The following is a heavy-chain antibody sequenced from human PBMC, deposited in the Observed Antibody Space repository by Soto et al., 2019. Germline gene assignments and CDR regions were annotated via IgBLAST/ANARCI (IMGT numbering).Heavy chain of an antibody. D-gene: IGHD3-10*01. CDR1: GFTFSSYS. Sequence: EVQLVESGGGLVQPGGSLRLSCAASGFTFSSYSVNWVRQAPGKGLEWVSYISSSSSTIYYADSVKGRFTISRDNAKNSLYLQMNSLRAEDTAVYYCARGAFYGSGTFSYYYYYMDVWGKGTTVTVSS. CDR2: ISSSSSTI. V-gene: IGHV3-48*01. CDR3: ARGAFYGSGTFSYYYYYMDV. J-gene: IGHJ6*03.